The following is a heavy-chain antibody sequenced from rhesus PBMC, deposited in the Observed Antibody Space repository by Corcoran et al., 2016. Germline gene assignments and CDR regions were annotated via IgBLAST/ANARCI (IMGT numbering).Heavy chain of an antibody. CDR1: GYRFTSYW. CDR2: SEPSDSDT. J-gene: IGHJ4*01. Sequence: EVQLVQSGAEVKRPGESLKISCKPSGYRFTSYWISWVRQMPGKGMEGMGASEPSDSDTRYSPSFQGQVTNSADKSISTTYLQWSSLKASDSATYYCAKESRSYYFDYWGQGVLVTVSS. V-gene: IGHV5-2*01. CDR3: AKESRSYYFDY.